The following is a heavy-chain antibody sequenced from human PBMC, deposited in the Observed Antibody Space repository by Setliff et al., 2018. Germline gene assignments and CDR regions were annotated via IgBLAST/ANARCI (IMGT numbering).Heavy chain of an antibody. D-gene: IGHD1-1*01. J-gene: IGHJ4*02. Sequence: SCKASGYTFTDYYMHWVRQVPGEGLEALGRIDPRDDFTVYAERFKDRLTITADTSTDTSYMEMSSLRFEDTAVHYCAIDYGPTGTPYHWGQGTPVTVSS. V-gene: IGHV1-69-2*01. CDR2: IDPRDDFT. CDR1: GYTFTDYY. CDR3: AIDYGPTGTPYH.